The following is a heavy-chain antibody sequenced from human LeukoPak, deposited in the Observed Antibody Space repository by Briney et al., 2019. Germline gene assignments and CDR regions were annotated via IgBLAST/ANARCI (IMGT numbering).Heavy chain of an antibody. CDR2: VHHSGST. Sequence: PSGTLSLTCAVSDFSISSGYHWGWVRQPPGKGLEWIGAVHHSGSTYYNPSLKSRVTMSTDTSKSQFSLKLSSVTAADTAVYYCARDRSYFIFDYWGQGTLVTVSS. D-gene: IGHD3-10*01. CDR1: DFSISSGYH. V-gene: IGHV4-38-2*02. CDR3: ARDRSYFIFDY. J-gene: IGHJ4*02.